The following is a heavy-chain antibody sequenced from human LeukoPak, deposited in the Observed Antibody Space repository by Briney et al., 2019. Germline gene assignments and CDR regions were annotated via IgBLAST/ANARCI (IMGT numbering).Heavy chain of an antibody. J-gene: IGHJ3*02. CDR1: GGSITTYY. D-gene: IGHD4-17*01. CDR3: ARHWGDYGDYTGDAFDI. V-gene: IGHV4-59*08. Sequence: PSETLSLTCTVSGGSITTYYWSWIRQPPGKGLEWLGYIYYSGSTNYNPSLKSRVTISVDTSKNQFSLKLSSVTAADTAVYYCARHWGDYGDYTGDAFDIWGQGTMVTVSS. CDR2: IYYSGST.